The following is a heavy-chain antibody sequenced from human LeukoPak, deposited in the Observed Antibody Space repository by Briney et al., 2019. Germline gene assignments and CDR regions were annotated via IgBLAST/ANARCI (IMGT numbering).Heavy chain of an antibody. J-gene: IGHJ5*02. Sequence: SETLSLTCTVSGGSLTSGSISTSYYWGWIRQSPEKGLEWIGSIYYSGSTYYNPSLESRVTISVDRSMNEISLKLSSVTAADTAVYYCVRGGLVVLSFRAASKNWFDPWGQGTLVIVSS. CDR2: IYYSGST. D-gene: IGHD3-22*01. V-gene: IGHV4-39*01. CDR3: VRGGLVVLSFRAASKNWFDP. CDR1: GGSLTSGSISTSYY.